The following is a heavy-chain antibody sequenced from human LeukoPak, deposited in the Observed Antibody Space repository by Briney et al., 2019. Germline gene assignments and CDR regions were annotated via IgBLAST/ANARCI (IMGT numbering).Heavy chain of an antibody. CDR1: GFTFSSYW. D-gene: IGHD3-16*02. V-gene: IGHV3-30*18. Sequence: GGSLRLSCAASGFTFSSYWMSWVRQAPGKGLEWVAVISYDGSNKYYADSVKGRFTISRDNSKNTLYLQMNSLRAEDTAVYYCAKDFRWDLSYFDYWGQGTLVTVSS. CDR3: AKDFRWDLSYFDY. CDR2: ISYDGSNK. J-gene: IGHJ4*02.